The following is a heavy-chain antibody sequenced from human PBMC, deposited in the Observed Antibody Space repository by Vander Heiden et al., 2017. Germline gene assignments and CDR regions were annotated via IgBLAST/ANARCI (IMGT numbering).Heavy chain of an antibody. CDR2: IRSKAYGGTT. D-gene: IGHD5-18*01. CDR1: GFTFGAYA. V-gene: IGHV3-49*03. Sequence: EVQLVESGGGLVQPGRSLRLSCTASGFTFGAYAMSWFRQAPGKGLEWVGFIRSKAYGGTTEYAASVKGRFTISRDDSKSIAYLQMNSLKTEDTAVYYCTRAQRGYSYGFGYWGQGTLVTVSS. J-gene: IGHJ4*02. CDR3: TRAQRGYSYGFGY.